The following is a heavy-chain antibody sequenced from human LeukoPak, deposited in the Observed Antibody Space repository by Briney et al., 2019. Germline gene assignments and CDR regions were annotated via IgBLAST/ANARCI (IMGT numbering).Heavy chain of an antibody. CDR1: GFTFSNYW. Sequence: GGSLRLSXAASGFTFSNYWMHWVRQAPGKGLVWVSRINGDGSSTSYADSVKGRFTISRDNAKNTLYLQMDSLRAEDTAVYYCARDPYGSGRYWGQGTRVTVSS. CDR3: ARDPYGSGRY. CDR2: INGDGSST. D-gene: IGHD3-10*01. V-gene: IGHV3-74*01. J-gene: IGHJ4*02.